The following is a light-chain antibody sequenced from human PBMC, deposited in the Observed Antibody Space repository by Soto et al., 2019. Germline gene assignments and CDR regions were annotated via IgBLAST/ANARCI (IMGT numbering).Light chain of an antibody. CDR3: QQYNSYSGT. J-gene: IGKJ1*01. Sequence: DIQMTQSPSTLSASVGDRVTITCRASQSISSWLAWYQKKQGKAPKLLIYDASSLESGVPSRLRGSGYGTELTITISSMQTDDFEAYYCQQYNSYSGTFGHGTKVDIK. CDR1: QSISSW. V-gene: IGKV1-5*01. CDR2: DAS.